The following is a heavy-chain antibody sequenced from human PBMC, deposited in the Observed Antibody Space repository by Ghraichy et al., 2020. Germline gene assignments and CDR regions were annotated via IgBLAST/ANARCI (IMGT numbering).Heavy chain of an antibody. Sequence: ASVNVSCKASGYTFTSYGISWVRQAPGQGLEWMGWISAYNGNTNYAQKLQGRVTMTTDTSTSTAYMELRSLRSDDTAVYYCAREGSRDHPKQLRFLEWLSRNYYYYGMDVWGQGTTVTVSS. J-gene: IGHJ6*02. CDR3: AREGSRDHPKQLRFLEWLSRNYYYYGMDV. D-gene: IGHD3-3*01. CDR1: GYTFTSYG. CDR2: ISAYNGNT. V-gene: IGHV1-18*01.